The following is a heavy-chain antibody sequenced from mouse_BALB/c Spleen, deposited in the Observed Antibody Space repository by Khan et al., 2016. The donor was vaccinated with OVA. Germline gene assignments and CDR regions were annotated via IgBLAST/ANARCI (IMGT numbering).Heavy chain of an antibody. CDR1: EYTFTDYL. D-gene: IGHD1-2*01. CDR3: VRSHYGSVAY. Sequence: EVELVESGPELVKPGASVKISCRASEYTFTDYLMDWLKQSQGKSLEWIGYLYPHTGDTGSNQKFKTKVTLTVYTSSRTASMALLRLTSEDSAVFYCVRSHYGSVAYGGQATRVTVSA. V-gene: IGHV1S29*02. J-gene: IGHJ3*01. CDR2: LYPHTGDT.